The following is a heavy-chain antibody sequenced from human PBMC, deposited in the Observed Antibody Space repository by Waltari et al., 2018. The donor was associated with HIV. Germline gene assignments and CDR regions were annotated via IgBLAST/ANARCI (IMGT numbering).Heavy chain of an antibody. CDR3: ARFTFTATMDD. CDR1: GFTFSGSW. CDR2: RKEDGSVK. Sequence: EVQLVESGGGLVQPGGSLRLTCAASGFTFSGSWMTWVRQAPVKGLEWVATRKEDGSVKYYVDSVKGRFTISRDSAENSLYLQMSSLRAEDTSVYYCARFTFTATMDDWGQGTLVTVSS. D-gene: IGHD1-7*01. J-gene: IGHJ4*02. V-gene: IGHV3-7*01.